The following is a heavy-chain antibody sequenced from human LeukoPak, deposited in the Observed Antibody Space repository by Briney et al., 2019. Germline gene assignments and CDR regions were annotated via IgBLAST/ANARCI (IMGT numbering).Heavy chain of an antibody. CDR1: GGSISSYY. J-gene: IGHJ4*02. Sequence: PSETLSLTCTVSGGSISSYYWSWIRQPPGKGLEWIGTIYYSGSTYYNPSLKSRVTISVDTSKNQFSLKLSSVTAADTAVYYCARVSTTVTSLLDYWGQGTLVTVSS. V-gene: IGHV4-59*04. CDR2: IYYSGST. CDR3: ARVSTTVTSLLDY. D-gene: IGHD4-17*01.